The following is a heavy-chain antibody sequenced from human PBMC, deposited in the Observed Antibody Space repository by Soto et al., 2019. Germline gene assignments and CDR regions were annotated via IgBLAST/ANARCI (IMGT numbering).Heavy chain of an antibody. CDR1: GFTFSSYG. J-gene: IGHJ6*02. D-gene: IGHD5-12*01. Sequence: SLRLSCAASGFTFSSYGMHGVRQAPGKGLEWVAVISYDGSNKYYADSVKGRFTISRDNSKNTLYLQMNSLRAEDTAVYYCAKDREMATSRYYYYGMDVWGQGTTVTVSS. CDR3: AKDREMATSRYYYYGMDV. CDR2: ISYDGSNK. V-gene: IGHV3-30*18.